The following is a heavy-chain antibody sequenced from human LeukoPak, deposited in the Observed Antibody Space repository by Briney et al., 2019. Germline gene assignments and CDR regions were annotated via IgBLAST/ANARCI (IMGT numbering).Heavy chain of an antibody. CDR2: IYYCGTT. J-gene: IGHJ3*02. Sequence: SETLSLTCTVSGGSISSYYWSWIRQPPGKGLEWIGYIYYCGTTNYNPSLKSRVTISVDTSKNQFSLKLTPVTAADTAIYYCARDRGYYGGYPFEIWGQGTMVTVSS. D-gene: IGHD4-23*01. CDR3: ARDRGYYGGYPFEI. CDR1: GGSISSYY. V-gene: IGHV4-59*01.